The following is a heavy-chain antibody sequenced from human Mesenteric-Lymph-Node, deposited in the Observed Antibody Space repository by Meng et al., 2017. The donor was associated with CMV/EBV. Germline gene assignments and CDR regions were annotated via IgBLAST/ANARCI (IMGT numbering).Heavy chain of an antibody. J-gene: IGHJ4*02. CDR3: AKQEGGSGWYKDFYYFDY. CDR2: ISGSGGST. D-gene: IGHD6-19*01. CDR1: GFAFSNYV. V-gene: IGHV3-23*01. Sequence: GGSLRLSCVASGFAFSNYVMTWVHQAPGKGLECISTISGSGGSTYYADSVKGRLTISRDNSKNTLSLQMNSLRAEDTARYYCAKQEGGSGWYKDFYYFDYWGQGTLVTVSS.